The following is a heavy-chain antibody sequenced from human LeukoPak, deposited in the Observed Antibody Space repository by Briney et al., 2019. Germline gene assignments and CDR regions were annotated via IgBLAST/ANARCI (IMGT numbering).Heavy chain of an antibody. J-gene: IGHJ3*02. CDR1: GGSISSGSYY. D-gene: IGHD3-22*01. CDR3: ARDSPHYYDSSGYHYDAFDI. Sequence: SQTLSLTCTVSGGSISSGSYYWSWIRQPAGKGLEWIGRIYTSGSTNYNPSLKSRVTISVDTSKNQFSLKLSSVTAADTAMYYCARDSPHYYDSSGYHYDAFDIWGQGTMVTVSS. V-gene: IGHV4-61*02. CDR2: IYTSGST.